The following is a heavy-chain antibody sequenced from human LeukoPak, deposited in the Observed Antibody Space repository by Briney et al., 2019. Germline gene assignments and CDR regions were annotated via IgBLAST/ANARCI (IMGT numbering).Heavy chain of an antibody. Sequence: GTSVKVSCKASGYTFNSYGFSWVRQAPGQGLEWMGWISAYNGNTNYAQKLQGRVTMTTDTSTSTAYMELRSLRSDDTAVYYCARDRAAAANWFDPWGQGTLVTVSS. CDR1: GYTFNSYG. D-gene: IGHD6-13*01. J-gene: IGHJ5*02. V-gene: IGHV1-18*01. CDR3: ARDRAAAANWFDP. CDR2: ISAYNGNT.